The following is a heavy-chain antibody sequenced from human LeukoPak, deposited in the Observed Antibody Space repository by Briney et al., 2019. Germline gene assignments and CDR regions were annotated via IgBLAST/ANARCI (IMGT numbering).Heavy chain of an antibody. CDR1: GFTFSNYN. Sequence: PGGSLRLSCAASGFTFSNYNMNWVRQTPGKGLEWVSSITRDSIYTFYADSVKGRFTISRDNAKNSLYLQMNSLRAEDTAVYYCARAKRNGFDIWGQGTMVTVSS. J-gene: IGHJ3*02. CDR2: ITRDSIYT. CDR3: ARAKRNGFDI. V-gene: IGHV3-21*01.